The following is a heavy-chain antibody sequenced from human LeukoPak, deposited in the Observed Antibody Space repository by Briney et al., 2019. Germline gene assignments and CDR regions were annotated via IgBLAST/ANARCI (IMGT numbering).Heavy chain of an antibody. CDR2: IYYSGST. D-gene: IGHD6-19*01. CDR3: ARLGSSGCWLAQTKVSCYGMDV. V-gene: IGHV4-59*08. J-gene: IGHJ6*02. Sequence: SETLSLTCTVSGGSISSYYWSWIRQPPGKGLEWIGYIYYSGSTNYNPSLKSRVTISVDTSKNQFSLKLSSVTAADTAVYYCARLGSSGCWLAQTKVSCYGMDVWGQGTTVTVSS. CDR1: GGSISSYY.